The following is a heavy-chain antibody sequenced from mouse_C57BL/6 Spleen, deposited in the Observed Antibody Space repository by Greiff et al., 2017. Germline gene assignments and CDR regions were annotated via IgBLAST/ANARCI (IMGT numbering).Heavy chain of an antibody. D-gene: IGHD1-1*01. CDR2: ISNGGGST. J-gene: IGHJ4*01. V-gene: IGHV5-12*01. Sequence: EVMLVESGGGLVQPGGSLKLSCAASGFTFSDYYMYWVRQTPEKRLEWVAYISNGGGSTYYPDTVKGRFTISRDNAKNTLYLQMSRLKSEDTAMYYCARRITTVVDNYAMDYWGQGTSVTVSS. CDR1: GFTFSDYY. CDR3: ARRITTVVDNYAMDY.